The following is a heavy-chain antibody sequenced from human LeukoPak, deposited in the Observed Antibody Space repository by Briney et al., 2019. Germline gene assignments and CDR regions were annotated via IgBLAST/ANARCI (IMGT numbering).Heavy chain of an antibody. D-gene: IGHD2-2*01. J-gene: IGHJ6*02. V-gene: IGHV3-7*01. CDR3: AREGHQGRDYYYYGMDV. Sequence: PGGSLRLSCAASGFTFSSYWMSWVRQAPGKGLEWVANIKQDGSEKYYVDSAKGRFTISRDNAKNSLYLQMNSLRAEDTAVYYCAREGHQGRDYYYYGMDVWGQGTTVTVSS. CDR1: GFTFSSYW. CDR2: IKQDGSEK.